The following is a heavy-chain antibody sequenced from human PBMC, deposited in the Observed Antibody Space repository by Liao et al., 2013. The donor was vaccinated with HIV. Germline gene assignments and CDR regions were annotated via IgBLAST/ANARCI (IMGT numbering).Heavy chain of an antibody. J-gene: IGHJ5*01. CDR2: ISSSGST. CDR3: ARDRGSGGRPHNWFDP. Sequence: QVVLEESGPGLVKPSQTLSLSCTVSGGSISGGDNFWTWIRQPAGRGLEWIGRISSSGSTDYNPSLKSRVTISVDTSMSQFSLKLTSVTVADSAVYYCARDRGSGGRPHNWFDPWGQGTLVTVSA. CDR1: GGSISGGDNF. D-gene: IGHD5-12*01. V-gene: IGHV4-61*02.